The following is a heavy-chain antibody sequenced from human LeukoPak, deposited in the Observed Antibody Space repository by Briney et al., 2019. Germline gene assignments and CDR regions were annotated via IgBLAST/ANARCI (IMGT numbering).Heavy chain of an antibody. D-gene: IGHD1-26*01. CDR3: ARDVSPRYGVGATNDAFDI. V-gene: IGHV4-61*01. J-gene: IGHJ3*02. Sequence: SETLCLTCTVSGGSVSSGSYYWSWIRQPPGKGLEWIGYIYYSGSTNYNPSLKSRVTISVDTSKNQFSLKLSSVTAADTAVYYCARDVSPRYGVGATNDAFDIWGQGTMVTVSS. CDR1: GGSVSSGSYY. CDR2: IYYSGST.